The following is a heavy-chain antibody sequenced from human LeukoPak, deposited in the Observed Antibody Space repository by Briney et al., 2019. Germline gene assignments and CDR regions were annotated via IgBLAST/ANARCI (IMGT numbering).Heavy chain of an antibody. V-gene: IGHV5-10-1*01. CDR3: ARRGSGSYVDFDY. Sequence: GASLQISCQGSGSRFTNYWISWVRQMPGKGLEWRGRINPIDSYTKYSPSFQGLVTFLVDKSINTAYLQWSSLKASDTAMYYCARRGSGSYVDFDYWGQGTVVTVSS. J-gene: IGHJ4*02. CDR1: GSRFTNYW. CDR2: INPIDSYT. D-gene: IGHD3-10*01.